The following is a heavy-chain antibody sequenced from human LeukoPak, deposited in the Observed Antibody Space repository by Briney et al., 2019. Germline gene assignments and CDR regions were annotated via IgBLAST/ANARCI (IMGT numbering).Heavy chain of an antibody. CDR1: GFTVSSYA. D-gene: IGHD6-13*01. CDR2: ISGSGGST. J-gene: IGHJ5*02. Sequence: GGSLRLSCAGSGFTVSSYAMSWVRQAPGKGLEWVSAISGSGGSTYYTDSVKGRLTISRDNSKNTLYLQMNSLRAEDTAVYYRAKHPLGSSPPHTNWFDPWGQGTLVTVSS. V-gene: IGHV3-23*01. CDR3: AKHPLGSSPPHTNWFDP.